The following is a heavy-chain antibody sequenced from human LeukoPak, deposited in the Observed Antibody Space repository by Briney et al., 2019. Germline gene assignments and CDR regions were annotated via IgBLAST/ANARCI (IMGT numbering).Heavy chain of an antibody. D-gene: IGHD3-9*01. CDR2: IYSGGST. V-gene: IGHV3-53*01. CDR3: ASDARPNFDWLLFGY. CDR1: GFTVSSNY. Sequence: SGGSLRLSCAASGFTVSSNYMSWVRQAPGKGLEWVSVIYSGGSTYYADSVKGRFTISRDNSKNTLYLQMNSLRAEDTAVYYCASDARPNFDWLLFGYWGQGTLVTVYS. J-gene: IGHJ4*02.